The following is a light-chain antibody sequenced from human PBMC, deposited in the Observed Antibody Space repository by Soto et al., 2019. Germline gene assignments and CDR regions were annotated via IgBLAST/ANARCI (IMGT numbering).Light chain of an antibody. Sequence: DILMTQSPSTLSVSAGDRVTITCRASQTIRSYLAWYQQKPGKAPKLLIYDASTLKSGVPARFSGGGSGTEFTLTISCLQPEDFAAYYCQQYSSYPQAFGQGTKVDIK. V-gene: IGKV1-5*01. CDR3: QQYSSYPQA. CDR1: QTIRSY. J-gene: IGKJ1*01. CDR2: DAS.